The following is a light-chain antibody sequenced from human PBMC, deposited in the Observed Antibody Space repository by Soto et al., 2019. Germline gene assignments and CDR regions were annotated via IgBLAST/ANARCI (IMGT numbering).Light chain of an antibody. CDR2: EVS. J-gene: IGLJ1*01. Sequence: QSVLTQPASVSGSPGQSITISCTGTSSDVGGYNYVSWYQQHPGKAPKLMIYEVSNRPSGVSNRFSGSKSGNTASLTISGLQAEDEAAYYCSSYTSSSTYVLGNGTKVTVL. CDR1: SSDVGGYNY. CDR3: SSYTSSSTYV. V-gene: IGLV2-14*01.